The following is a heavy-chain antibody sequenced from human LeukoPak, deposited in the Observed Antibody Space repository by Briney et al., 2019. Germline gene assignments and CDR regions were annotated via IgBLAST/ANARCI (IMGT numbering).Heavy chain of an antibody. J-gene: IGHJ4*02. D-gene: IGHD6-13*01. CDR2: ISYDGSNK. CDR1: GFTFSSYG. CDR3: AKTAAAGLLYYFDY. Sequence: GGSLRLFCAASGFTFSSYGMHWVRQAPGKGLEWVAVISYDGSNKYYADSVKGRFTISRDNSKNTLYLQMNSLRAEDTAVYYCAKTAAAGLLYYFDYWGQGTLVTVSS. V-gene: IGHV3-30*18.